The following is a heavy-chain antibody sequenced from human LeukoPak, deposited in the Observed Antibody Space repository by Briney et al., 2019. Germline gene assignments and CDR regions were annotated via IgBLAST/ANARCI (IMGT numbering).Heavy chain of an antibody. Sequence: PGGSLRLSCAASGFTFSSYSMNWVRQAPGKGLEWVSSISSSSNYIYYADSVRGRFTISRDNSKNTLYLQMNSLRAEDTAVYYCATLPRITIFGVASLTDYWGQGTLVTVSS. D-gene: IGHD3-3*01. V-gene: IGHV3-21*01. CDR3: ATLPRITIFGVASLTDY. J-gene: IGHJ4*02. CDR2: ISSSSNYI. CDR1: GFTFSSYS.